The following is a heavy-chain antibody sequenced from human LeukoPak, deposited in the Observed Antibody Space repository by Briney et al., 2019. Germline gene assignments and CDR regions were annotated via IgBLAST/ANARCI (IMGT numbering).Heavy chain of an antibody. D-gene: IGHD3-10*01. CDR2: IWYNGNNK. Sequence: PGGSLRLSCAASGFSFSNYGMHWVRQAPGKGLEWVAVIWYNGNNKYYADSLKGRFTISRDNSKNTLYLQMNNLRAEDTAVYYSAKEHGSGNTYGFYICGQGTMVTVSS. CDR1: GFSFSNYG. V-gene: IGHV3-33*06. CDR3: AKEHGSGNTYGFYI. J-gene: IGHJ3*02.